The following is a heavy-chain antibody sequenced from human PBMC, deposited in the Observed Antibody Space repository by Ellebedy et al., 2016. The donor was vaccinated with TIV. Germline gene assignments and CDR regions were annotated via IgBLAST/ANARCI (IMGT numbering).Heavy chain of an antibody. J-gene: IGHJ5*02. CDR3: VARVDIIKIPFSTWFDP. V-gene: IGHV3-64D*06. CDR1: GFTFSSYS. Sequence: PGGSLRLSCSASGFTFSSYSMHWVRQAPGKGLEYVSTIVSNGAHINYADSVRDRFTISRDNSRSTLYLQMSSLRPDDTAIYFCVARVDIIKIPFSTWFDPWGQGTLVTVSS. D-gene: IGHD5-12*01. CDR2: IVSNGAHI.